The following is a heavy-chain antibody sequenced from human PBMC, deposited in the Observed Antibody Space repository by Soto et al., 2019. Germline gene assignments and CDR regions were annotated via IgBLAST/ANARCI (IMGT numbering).Heavy chain of an antibody. CDR3: AGDSPHDSSVAADY. Sequence: EVQLVESGGGLVQPGGSLRLSCAASGFTFSTHWMHWVRQAPGKGLVWVSRINGDGSETTYADSVKGRLTISRDNAKNTLDLQMNNLRVEDTAVYYCAGDSPHDSSVAADYWGKGTLVTVSS. CDR2: INGDGSET. D-gene: IGHD3-22*01. V-gene: IGHV3-74*01. J-gene: IGHJ4*01. CDR1: GFTFSTHW.